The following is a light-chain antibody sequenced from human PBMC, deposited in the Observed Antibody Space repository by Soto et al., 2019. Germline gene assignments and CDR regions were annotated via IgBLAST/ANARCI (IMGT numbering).Light chain of an antibody. CDR1: QSVSSY. V-gene: IGKV3-11*01. J-gene: IGKJ1*01. Sequence: EIFLTQSPATLSLSTGERATLSCRASQSVSSYLAWYQQKPGQAPRLLIYDASNRATGIPARFSGSGSGTDFTLTISSLEPEDFAVYYCQQRSDWPWTFGQGTKVAIK. CDR3: QQRSDWPWT. CDR2: DAS.